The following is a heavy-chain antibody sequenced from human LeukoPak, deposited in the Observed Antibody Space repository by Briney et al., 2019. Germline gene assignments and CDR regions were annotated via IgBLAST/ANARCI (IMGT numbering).Heavy chain of an antibody. CDR3: ARDGYSSGWYNWFDP. CDR1: GYTFTSYA. J-gene: IGHJ5*02. D-gene: IGHD6-19*01. CDR2: INAGNGNT. Sequence: ASVNVSCKASGYTFTSYAMHWVRQAPGQRLEWMGWINAGNGNTKYSQKFQGRVTITRDTSASTAYMELSSLRSEDTAVYYCARDGYSSGWYNWFDPWGQGTLVTVSS. V-gene: IGHV1-3*01.